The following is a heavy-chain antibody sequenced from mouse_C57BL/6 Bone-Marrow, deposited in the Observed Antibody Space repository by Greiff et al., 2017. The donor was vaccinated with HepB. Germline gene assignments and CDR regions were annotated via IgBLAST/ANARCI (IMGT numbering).Heavy chain of an antibody. J-gene: IGHJ4*01. Sequence: EASGIDFSRYWMSWVRRAPGKGLEWIGEINPDSSTINYAPSLKDKFIISRDNAKNTLYLQMSKVRSEDTALYYCARLPFTTVPLMDYWGQGTSVTVSS. CDR3: ARLPFTTVPLMDY. CDR1: GIDFSRYW. CDR2: INPDSSTI. V-gene: IGHV4-1*01. D-gene: IGHD1-1*01.